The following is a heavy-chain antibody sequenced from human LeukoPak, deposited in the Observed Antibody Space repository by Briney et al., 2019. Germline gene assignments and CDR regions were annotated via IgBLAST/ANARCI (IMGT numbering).Heavy chain of an antibody. J-gene: IGHJ6*03. CDR1: GGSISSYY. CDR3: ARTQSDRGYSYGPYYYYYMDV. Sequence: SETLSLTCTVSGGSISSYYWSWIRQPPGKGLEWIGYIYYSGSTNYNPSLKSRVTISVDTSKNQFSLKLSSVTAADTAVYYCARTQSDRGYSYGPYYYYYMDVWGKGTTVTISS. V-gene: IGHV4-59*01. CDR2: IYYSGST. D-gene: IGHD5-18*01.